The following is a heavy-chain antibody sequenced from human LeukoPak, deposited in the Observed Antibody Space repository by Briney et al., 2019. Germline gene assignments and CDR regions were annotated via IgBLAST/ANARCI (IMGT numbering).Heavy chain of an antibody. D-gene: IGHD1-1*01. V-gene: IGHV4-59*01. CDR1: GGSISSYY. J-gene: IGHJ6*03. CDR3: ARAGRHWRPYYYMDV. CDR2: IYYSGTT. Sequence: SETLSLTCTVSGGSISSYYWSWIRQPPGKGLEWIGYIYYSGTTNYNPSLKSRVTISVDTSKNQFSLKLSSVTAADTAVYYCARAGRHWRPYYYMDVWGKGTTVTISS.